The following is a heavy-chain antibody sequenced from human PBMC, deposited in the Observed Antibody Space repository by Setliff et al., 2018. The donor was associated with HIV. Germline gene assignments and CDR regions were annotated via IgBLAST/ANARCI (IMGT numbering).Heavy chain of an antibody. CDR1: GGSVRRSSYY. CDR2: IYYSGST. D-gene: IGHD5-12*01. J-gene: IGHJ4*02. Sequence: PSETLSLTCTVSGGSVRRSSYYWGWIRQPPGKGLEWIGSIYYSGSTYYSPSLNSRFTISVDTSKNQFSLKLRSVTAADTAVYYCARQPLYNDYDWRSYYFDYWGQGSLVTVSS. V-gene: IGHV4-39*01. CDR3: ARQPLYNDYDWRSYYFDY.